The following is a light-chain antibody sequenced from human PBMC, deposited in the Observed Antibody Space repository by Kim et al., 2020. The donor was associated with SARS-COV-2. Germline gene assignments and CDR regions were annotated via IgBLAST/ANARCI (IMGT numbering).Light chain of an antibody. V-gene: IGKV1D-12*01. CDR2: GAS. Sequence: ASVGDRVSITCRASQDVHKWLAWYQQKPGQAPNLLIFGASSLQSGVPPRFSGNGSGTDFTLTITSLRPEDSATYYCQQANTFPPSFGGGTKVDIK. CDR1: QDVHKW. J-gene: IGKJ4*01. CDR3: QQANTFPPS.